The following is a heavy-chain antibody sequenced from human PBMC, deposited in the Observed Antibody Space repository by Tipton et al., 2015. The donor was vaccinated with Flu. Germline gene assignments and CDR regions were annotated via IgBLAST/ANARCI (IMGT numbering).Heavy chain of an antibody. V-gene: IGHV4-61*02. CDR2: IYTSGST. J-gene: IGHJ2*01. CDR3: AREGGSYWYFDL. CDR1: GGSISSGSYY. D-gene: IGHD1-26*01. Sequence: TLSLTCTVSGGSISSGSYYWSWIRQPAGKGLEWIGRIYTSGSTNYNPSLKSRVTIPVDTSKNQFSLKLSSVTAADTAVYYCAREGGSYWYFDLWGRGTLVTVSS.